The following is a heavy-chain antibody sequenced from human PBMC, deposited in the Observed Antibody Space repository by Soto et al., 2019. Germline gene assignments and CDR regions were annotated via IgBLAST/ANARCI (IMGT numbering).Heavy chain of an antibody. V-gene: IGHV3-33*01. CDR3: ARDWDSGSYLNYFDY. J-gene: IGHJ4*02. Sequence: QVQLVESGGGVVQPGRSLRLSCAASGFTFSSYGMHWVRQAPGKGLEWVAVIWYDGSNKYYADSVKGRLTISRDNSKNTLYLQMNSLRAEDTAVYYCARDWDSGSYLNYFDYWGQGTLVTVSS. CDR1: GFTFSSYG. D-gene: IGHD1-26*01. CDR2: IWYDGSNK.